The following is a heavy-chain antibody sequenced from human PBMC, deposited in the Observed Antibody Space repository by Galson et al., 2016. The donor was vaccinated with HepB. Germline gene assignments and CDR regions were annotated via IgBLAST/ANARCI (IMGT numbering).Heavy chain of an antibody. CDR2: ISGSGGNT. J-gene: IGHJ3*02. CDR1: TFTFRSYA. Sequence: SLRLACAASTFTFRSYAMNWVRRAPGKGLEWVSGISGSGGNTYYADSVKGRFTISRDNSKNTLYRQMNSLRAEDTALYYCAKGGQWFDPMLSAFDIWGQGTMVTVSS. D-gene: IGHD3-10*01. CDR3: AKGGQWFDPMLSAFDI. V-gene: IGHV3-23*01.